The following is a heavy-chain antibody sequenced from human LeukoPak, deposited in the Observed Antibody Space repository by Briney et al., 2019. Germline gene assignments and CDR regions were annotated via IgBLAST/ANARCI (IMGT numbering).Heavy chain of an antibody. CDR3: ARDRGGSYRFDY. V-gene: IGHV3-21*01. Sequence: GGSLILSCAASGFTFSSYSMNWVRQAPGKGLEWVSSISSSSSYIYYADSVKGRFTISRDNAKNSLYLQMNSLRAEDTAVYYCARDRGGSYRFDYWGQGTLVTVSS. J-gene: IGHJ4*02. CDR2: ISSSSSYI. CDR1: GFTFSSYS. D-gene: IGHD1-26*01.